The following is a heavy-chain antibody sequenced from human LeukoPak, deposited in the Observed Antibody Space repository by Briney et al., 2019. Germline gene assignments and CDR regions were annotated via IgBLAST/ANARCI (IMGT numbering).Heavy chain of an antibody. CDR1: GGSFSGYY. D-gene: IGHD3-10*01. V-gene: IGHV4-34*01. J-gene: IGHJ4*02. CDR3: AREGVRESLGDDY. Sequence: PSETLSLTCAVYGGSFSGYYWSWLRQPPGKGLEWIGEINHSGSTNYNPSLKSRVTISVDTSKNQFSLKLSSVTAADTAVCYCAREGVRESLGDDYWGQGTLVTVSS. CDR2: INHSGST.